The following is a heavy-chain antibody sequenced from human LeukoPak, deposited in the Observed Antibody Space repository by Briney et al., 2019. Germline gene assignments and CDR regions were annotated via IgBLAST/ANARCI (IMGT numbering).Heavy chain of an antibody. D-gene: IGHD3-3*02. CDR2: ISYDGSNK. J-gene: IGHJ4*02. CDR3: AKEGGDTLAFYYFDY. CDR1: GFTFSSYG. Sequence: GGSLRLSCAASGFTFSSYGRHWVRQAPGKGLEWVAVISYDGSNKYYADSVKGRFTISRDNSKNTLYLQMNSLRAEDTAVYYCAKEGGDTLAFYYFDYWGQGTLVTVSS. V-gene: IGHV3-30*18.